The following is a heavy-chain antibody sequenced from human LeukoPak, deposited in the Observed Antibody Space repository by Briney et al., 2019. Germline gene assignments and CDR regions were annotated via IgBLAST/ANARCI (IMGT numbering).Heavy chain of an antibody. CDR3: ARDDGYSSSVD. D-gene: IGHD6-13*01. J-gene: IGHJ4*02. CDR1: GGTFSSYA. CDR2: IIPIFGIA. V-gene: IGHV1-69*04. Sequence: ASVKVSCKASGGTFSSYAISWVRQAPGQGLEWMGRIIPIFGIANYAQKFQGRVTITADKSTSTAYMELSGLRSEDTAVYYCARDDGYSSSVDWGQGTLVTVSS.